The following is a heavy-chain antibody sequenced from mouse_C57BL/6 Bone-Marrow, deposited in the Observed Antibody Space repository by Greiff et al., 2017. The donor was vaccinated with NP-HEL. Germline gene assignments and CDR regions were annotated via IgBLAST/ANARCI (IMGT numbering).Heavy chain of an antibody. CDR3: ARWRYYGSRGDAMDY. D-gene: IGHD1-1*01. CDR2: IDPSDSYT. CDR1: GYTFTSYW. J-gene: IGHJ4*01. Sequence: VQLQQPGAELVMPGASVKLSCKASGYTFTSYWMHWVKQRPGQGLEWIGEIDPSDSYTNYNQKFKGKSTLTVDKSSSTAYMQLSSLTSEDSAVYYCARWRYYGSRGDAMDYWGQGTSVTVSS. V-gene: IGHV1-69*01.